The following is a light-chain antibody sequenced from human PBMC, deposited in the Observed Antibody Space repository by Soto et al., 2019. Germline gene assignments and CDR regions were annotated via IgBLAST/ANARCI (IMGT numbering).Light chain of an antibody. CDR2: DAS. V-gene: IGKV3-11*01. CDR1: QSVSSY. CDR3: QQRSNWPYT. Sequence: EIVLTQSPATLSLSPGERATLSCRASQSVSSYVAWYQQKPGQAPRLLIFDASTRATGIPARFSGSGSGTDFTLTISSLQPEDFAVYYCQQRSNWPYTFGQGTKVDIK. J-gene: IGKJ2*01.